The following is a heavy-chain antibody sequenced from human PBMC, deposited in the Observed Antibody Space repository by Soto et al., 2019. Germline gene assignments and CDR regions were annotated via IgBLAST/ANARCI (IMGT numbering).Heavy chain of an antibody. CDR1: GFTFSSYW. D-gene: IGHD6-25*01. CDR2: IKQDGSEK. CDR3: ARSAHSDAFDI. J-gene: IGHJ3*02. Sequence: SLRLSCAASGFTFSSYWMSWVRQAPGKGLEWVANIKQDGSEKYYVDSVRGRFTISRDNAKNSLYLQMNSLRAEDTAVYYCARSAHSDAFDIWGQGTMVTVSS. V-gene: IGHV3-7*03.